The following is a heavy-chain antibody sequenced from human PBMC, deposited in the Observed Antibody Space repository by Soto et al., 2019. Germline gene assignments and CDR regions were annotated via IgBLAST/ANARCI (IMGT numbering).Heavy chain of an antibody. CDR2: IYHSGST. Sequence: SETLSFTCAVSGGSISSSNWWSWVRQPPGKGLEWIGEIYHSGSTNYNPSLKSRVTISVDKSKNQFSLKLSSVTAADTAVYYCASRTTYITGTTRGDYWGQGTLVTVSS. D-gene: IGHD1-7*01. CDR1: GGSISSSNW. V-gene: IGHV4-4*02. J-gene: IGHJ4*02. CDR3: ASRTTYITGTTRGDY.